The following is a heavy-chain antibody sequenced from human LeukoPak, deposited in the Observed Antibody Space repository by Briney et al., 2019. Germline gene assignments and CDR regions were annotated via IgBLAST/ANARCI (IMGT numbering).Heavy chain of an antibody. J-gene: IGHJ4*02. CDR1: GYTFTSYD. V-gene: IGHV1-8*01. CDR2: MNPNSGHT. D-gene: IGHD1-26*01. Sequence: ASVKVSCKASGYTFTSYDIIWVRQASGQGLEWMGWMNPNSGHTGYAQKFQGRVTMTRTTSISTAYMELTSLTSEDSAVYYCARSIVGVRKRNDYWVQATLVTVSS. CDR3: ARSIVGVRKRNDY.